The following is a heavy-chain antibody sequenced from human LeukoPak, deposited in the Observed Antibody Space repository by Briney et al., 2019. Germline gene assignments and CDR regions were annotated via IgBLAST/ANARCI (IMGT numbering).Heavy chain of an antibody. CDR2: ISGSGGST. V-gene: IGHV3-23*01. Sequence: PGGSLRLSCAASGFTFSSYAMSWVRQAPGKGLEWVSAISGSGGSTYYADSVKGRFTISRDNSKNTLYLQVNSLRAEDTAVYYCAKPIAAAGTPYNWFDPWGQGTLVTVSS. J-gene: IGHJ5*02. CDR3: AKPIAAAGTPYNWFDP. D-gene: IGHD6-13*01. CDR1: GFTFSSYA.